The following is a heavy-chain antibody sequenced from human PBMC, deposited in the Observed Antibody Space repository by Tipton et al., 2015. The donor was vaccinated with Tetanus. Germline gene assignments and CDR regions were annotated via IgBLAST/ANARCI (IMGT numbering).Heavy chain of an antibody. J-gene: IGHJ5*02. V-gene: IGHV3-7*01. CDR3: ARDTEYCSGGSCPNWFDP. CDR1: GFTFSSYW. CDR2: IKQDGSEK. D-gene: IGHD2-15*01. Sequence: SLRLSCAASGFTFSSYWMHWVRQAPGKGLEWVANIKQDGSEKYYVDSVKGRFTISRDNAKNSLYLQMNSLRAEDTAVYYCARDTEYCSGGSCPNWFDPWGQGTLVTVSS.